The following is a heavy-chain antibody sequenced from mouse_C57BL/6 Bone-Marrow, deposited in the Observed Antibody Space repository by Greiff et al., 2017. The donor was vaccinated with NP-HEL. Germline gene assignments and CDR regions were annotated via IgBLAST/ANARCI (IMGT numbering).Heavy chain of an antibody. D-gene: IGHD1-3*01. CDR2: IDPSDSET. V-gene: IGHV1-52*01. CDR3: ASLHGSYYYAMDY. Sequence: VQLQQPGAELVRPGSSVKLSCKASGYTFTSYWMHWVKQRPIQGLEWIGNIDPSDSETHYNQKFKDKATLTVDKSSSTAYMQLSSLTSEDSAVYYCASLHGSYYYAMDYWGQGTSVTVSS. CDR1: GYTFTSYW. J-gene: IGHJ4*01.